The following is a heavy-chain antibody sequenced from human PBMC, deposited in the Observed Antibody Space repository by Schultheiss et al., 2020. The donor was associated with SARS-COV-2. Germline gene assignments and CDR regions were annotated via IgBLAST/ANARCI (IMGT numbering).Heavy chain of an antibody. Sequence: SETLSLTCAVSGGSISSSNWWSWVRQPPGKGLEWIGEIYHSGSTYYNPSLKSRVTISVDTSKNQFSLKLSSVTAADTAVYYCARDGTGEAFDIWGQGTMVTVSS. J-gene: IGHJ3*02. CDR3: ARDGTGEAFDI. CDR2: IYHSGST. CDR1: GGSISSSNW. V-gene: IGHV4-4*02. D-gene: IGHD7-27*01.